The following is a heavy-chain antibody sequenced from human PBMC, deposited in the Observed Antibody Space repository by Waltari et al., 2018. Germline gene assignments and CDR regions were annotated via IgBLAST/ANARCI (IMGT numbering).Heavy chain of an antibody. CDR3: AREYSSGWDY. CDR1: GGSISSGSDY. D-gene: IGHD6-19*01. J-gene: IGHJ4*02. V-gene: IGHV4-61*02. CDR2: IYTSGST. Sequence: QVQLQESGPGLVKPSQTLSLTCTVSGGSISSGSDYWSWIRQPAGKGLEWIGRIYTSGSTNYNPSLKSRVTISVDTSKNQFSLKLSSVTAADTAVYYCAREYSSGWDYWGQGTLVTVSS.